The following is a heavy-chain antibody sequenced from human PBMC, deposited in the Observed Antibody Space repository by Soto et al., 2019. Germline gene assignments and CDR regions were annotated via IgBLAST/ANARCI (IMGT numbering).Heavy chain of an antibody. V-gene: IGHV4-59*08. CDR3: ARDFYGGNADDAFDI. CDR2: INYSGST. CDR1: GGSISRYY. J-gene: IGHJ3*02. D-gene: IGHD4-17*01. Sequence: QVQLQESGPGLVKPSETLSLTCTVSGGSISRYYWSWIRQPPGKGLEWIGYINYSGSTNYNPSLKSRGTRSVDTSKNQFSLKLTSVTAADTAVYYCARDFYGGNADDAFDIWGQGTMVTVSS.